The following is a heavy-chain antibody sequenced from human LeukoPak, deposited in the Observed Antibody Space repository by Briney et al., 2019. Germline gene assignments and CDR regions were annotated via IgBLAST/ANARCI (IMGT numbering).Heavy chain of an antibody. J-gene: IGHJ5*02. CDR1: GYTSTSYD. CDR2: MNPNSGNT. CDR3: ARKRGGIAARRNNWFDP. D-gene: IGHD6-6*01. V-gene: IGHV1-8*01. Sequence: ASVKVSCKASGYTSTSYDINWVRQATGQGLEWMGWMNPNSGNTGYAQKFQGRVTMTRNTSISTAYMELSSLRSEDTAVYYCARKRGGIAARRNNWFDPWGQGTLVTVSS.